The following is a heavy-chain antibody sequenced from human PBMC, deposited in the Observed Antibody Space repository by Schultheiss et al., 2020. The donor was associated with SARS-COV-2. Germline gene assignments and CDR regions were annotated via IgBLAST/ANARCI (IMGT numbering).Heavy chain of an antibody. CDR1: GGTFSSHV. J-gene: IGHJ6*02. D-gene: IGHD1-26*01. CDR2: ISAYNGNT. V-gene: IGHV1-18*04. Sequence: ASVKVSCKTSGGTFSSHVVSWVRQAPGQGLEWMGWISAYNGNTNYAQKLQGRVTMTTDTSTSTAYMELRSLRSDDTAVYYCARAGLIVGADYYYYGMDVWGQGTTVTVSS. CDR3: ARAGLIVGADYYYYGMDV.